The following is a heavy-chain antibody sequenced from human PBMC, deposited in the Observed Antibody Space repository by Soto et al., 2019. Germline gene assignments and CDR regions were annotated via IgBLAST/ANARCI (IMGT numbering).Heavy chain of an antibody. CDR1: GGTFSSYA. D-gene: IGHD3-3*01. CDR2: IIPIFGTA. CDR3: ARSTFTIFGVVPLYGMDV. J-gene: IGHJ6*02. Sequence: QVQLVQSGAEVKKPGSSVKVSCKASGGTFSSYAISWVRQAPGQGLEWMGGIIPIFGTANYAQKFQGRVTITADKCTSTAYMELSSVRSEDTAVYYCARSTFTIFGVVPLYGMDVWGQGTTVTVSS. V-gene: IGHV1-69*06.